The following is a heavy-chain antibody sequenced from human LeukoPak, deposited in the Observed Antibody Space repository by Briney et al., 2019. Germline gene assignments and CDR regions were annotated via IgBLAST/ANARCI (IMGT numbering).Heavy chain of an antibody. V-gene: IGHV5-51*01. CDR2: IYPGDSDT. J-gene: IGHJ3*02. Sequence: GESLKISCKGSGYSFTSYWIGWVRQTPGKGLEWMGIIYPGDSDTRYSPSFQGQVTISADKSISTAYLQWSSLKASDTAMYYCARQLYYDILTGYSLGAFDIWGQGTMVTVSS. D-gene: IGHD3-9*01. CDR1: GYSFTSYW. CDR3: ARQLYYDILTGYSLGAFDI.